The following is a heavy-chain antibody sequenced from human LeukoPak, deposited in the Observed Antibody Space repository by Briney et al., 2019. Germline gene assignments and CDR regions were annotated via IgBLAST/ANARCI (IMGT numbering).Heavy chain of an antibody. V-gene: IGHV4-59*01. CDR2: IYYSGYT. CDR1: GGSISSYY. CDR3: ARTTMVRGTYYMDV. Sequence: SETLSLTCTVSGGSISSYYWSWIRQPPGKGLEWIGCIYYSGYTNYNPSLKSRVTISVDTSKNQFSLKLSSVTAADTAVYYCARTTMVRGTYYMDVWGKGTTVTISS. J-gene: IGHJ6*03. D-gene: IGHD3-10*01.